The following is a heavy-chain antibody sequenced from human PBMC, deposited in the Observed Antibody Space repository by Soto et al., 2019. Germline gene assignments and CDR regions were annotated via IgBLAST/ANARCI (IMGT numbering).Heavy chain of an antibody. Sequence: QVQLQQWGAGLLKPSETLSLTCAVYGGSFSGYYWSWIRQPPGKGLEWIGEISPSGSTNYTPSLKSRVTMSGDTPKNQFSLRLTSVTAADTAVYYCARGRDGGAAIWGQGTLVTVSS. V-gene: IGHV4-34*01. D-gene: IGHD4-17*01. J-gene: IGHJ4*02. CDR3: ARGRDGGAAI. CDR2: ISPSGST. CDR1: GGSFSGYY.